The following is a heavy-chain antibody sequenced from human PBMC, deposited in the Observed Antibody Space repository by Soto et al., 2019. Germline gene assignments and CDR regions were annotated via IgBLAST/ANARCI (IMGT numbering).Heavy chain of an antibody. Sequence: QVQLVQSGAEVKKPGSSVKVSCKASGGTFSSYAISWVRQAPGQGLEWMGGIIPIFGTANYAQKFQGRVTISEDEATSTAYMELSSMRSEDTAGYYCARAYDSSGYYQGNWFDPWGQGTLVTVSS. V-gene: IGHV1-69*01. CDR2: IIPIFGTA. J-gene: IGHJ5*02. D-gene: IGHD3-22*01. CDR1: GGTFSSYA. CDR3: ARAYDSSGYYQGNWFDP.